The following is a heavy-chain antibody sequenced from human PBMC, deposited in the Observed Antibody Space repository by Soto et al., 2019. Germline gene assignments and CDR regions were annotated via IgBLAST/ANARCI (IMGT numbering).Heavy chain of an antibody. V-gene: IGHV5-10-1*01. CDR3: AWQYYDILTGYPSPFDY. D-gene: IGHD3-9*01. CDR2: IDPSDSYT. CDR1: GYSFTSYW. Sequence: PGESLKISCKGSGYSFTSYWISWVRQMPGKGLEWMGRIDPSDSYTNYSPSFQGHVTISADKSISTAYLQWSSLKASDTAMYYCAWQYYDILTGYPSPFDYWGQGTLVTVSS. J-gene: IGHJ4*02.